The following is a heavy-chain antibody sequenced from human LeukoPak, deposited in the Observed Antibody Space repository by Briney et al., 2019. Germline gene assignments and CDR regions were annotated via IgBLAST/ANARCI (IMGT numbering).Heavy chain of an antibody. Sequence: GGSLRLSCAASEFSVSSNNMSWVRQVPGKGLEWVSVIYSGGNTYYADSVKGRSTISRDNSKNTLYLQMNSLRAEDTAVYYCARGKHILAAAGPVGFDYWGQGTLVTVSS. CDR3: ARGKHILAAAGPVGFDY. D-gene: IGHD6-13*01. V-gene: IGHV3-66*01. CDR1: EFSVSSNN. CDR2: IYSGGNT. J-gene: IGHJ4*02.